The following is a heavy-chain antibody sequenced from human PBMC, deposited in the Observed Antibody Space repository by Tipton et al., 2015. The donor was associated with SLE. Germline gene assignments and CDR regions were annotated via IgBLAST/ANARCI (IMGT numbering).Heavy chain of an antibody. CDR1: AGSFSGYY. CDR2: INHSGSP. Sequence: TLSLTCAVSAGSFSGYYWSWIRQSPVRGLEWIGEINHSGSPNYNPSLKSRVTISVHTPKNQFSLKLNSVTAADTAMYYCAKDSRDCHGGTCYSFAHFDYWGQGKLVTVSS. D-gene: IGHD2-15*01. J-gene: IGHJ4*02. CDR3: AKDSRDCHGGTCYSFAHFDY. V-gene: IGHV4-34*01.